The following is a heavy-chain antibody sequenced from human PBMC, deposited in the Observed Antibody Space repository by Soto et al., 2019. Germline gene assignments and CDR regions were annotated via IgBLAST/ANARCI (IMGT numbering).Heavy chain of an antibody. CDR1: GYLFTNYW. V-gene: IGHV5-51*01. J-gene: IGHJ4*02. CDR2: IFPGDSDI. D-gene: IGHD6-6*01. CDR3: VGPKPQLGAGESDY. Sequence: PGASLKISCKGSGYLFTNYWTGWVRQVPGKGLEWMAIIFPGDSDIRYSPSFQGQVTISADKSISTAYLRWSSLKASDTAMYYCVGPKPQLGAGESDYWGQGTLVTVSS.